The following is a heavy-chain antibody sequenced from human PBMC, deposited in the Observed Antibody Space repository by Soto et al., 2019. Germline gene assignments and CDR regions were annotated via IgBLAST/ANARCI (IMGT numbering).Heavy chain of an antibody. V-gene: IGHV4-30-2*01. J-gene: IGHJ5*02. CDR3: ARAGYGGNPVGWGNWFDP. CDR2: IYHSGST. CDR1: GGSISSGGYS. Sequence: SETLSLTCAVSGGSISSGGYSWSWIRQPPGKGLEWIGYIYHSGSTYYNPSLKSRVTISVDRSKNQFSLKLSSVTAADTAVYYCARAGYGGNPVGWGNWFDPWGQGTLVTVSP. D-gene: IGHD4-17*01.